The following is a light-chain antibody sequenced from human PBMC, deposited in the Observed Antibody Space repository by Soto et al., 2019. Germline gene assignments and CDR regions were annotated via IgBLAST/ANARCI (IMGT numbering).Light chain of an antibody. J-gene: IGKJ2*01. CDR1: QSVSSSY. CDR2: DAS. Sequence: EIVLTQSPATLSLSPGERATLSCGASQSVSSSYVAWYQQKPGLAPRLLIYDASIRATGIPDRVSGSGSGTAFTLTIGRLELADFAVYYCQQYGSSPYTFGQGTKLEIK. V-gene: IGKV3D-20*01. CDR3: QQYGSSPYT.